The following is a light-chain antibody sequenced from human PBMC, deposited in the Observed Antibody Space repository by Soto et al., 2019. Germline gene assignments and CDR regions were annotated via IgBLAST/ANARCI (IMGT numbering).Light chain of an antibody. CDR2: RPS. Sequence: EIVMTQCPATLSVSPGESATLSCRASQRLXSYFGWCQQEPGQAPRVLXFRPSIRATGFPARCSGSGSGTEFNITISSLQSDDFSTYYCQQYKSDSWTVGQGTKVDIK. V-gene: IGKV3-15*01. CDR1: QRLXSY. CDR3: QQYKSDSWT. J-gene: IGKJ1*01.